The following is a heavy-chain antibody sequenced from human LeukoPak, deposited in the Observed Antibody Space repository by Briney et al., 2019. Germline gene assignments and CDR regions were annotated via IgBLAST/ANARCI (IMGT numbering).Heavy chain of an antibody. CDR1: GFTFSLYA. CDR2: INDDSSDI. J-gene: IGHJ5*02. D-gene: IGHD2-2*01. CDR3: ARDTFQPGLIDP. Sequence: GGSLRLSCAASGFTFSLYALNWVRQAPRQGLEWISYINDDSSDIHYAGSVRGRFTISRDDARKTLYLQLSSLRVEHTAVYYCARDTFQPGLIDPWGQGTL. V-gene: IGHV3-21*05.